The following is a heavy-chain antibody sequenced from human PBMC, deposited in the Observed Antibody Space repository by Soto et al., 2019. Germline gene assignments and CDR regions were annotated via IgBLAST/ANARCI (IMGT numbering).Heavy chain of an antibody. CDR3: AKEGYSSGWVVYYYYYGMDV. J-gene: IGHJ6*02. D-gene: IGHD6-19*01. Sequence: LRLSCAASGFTFSSYAMSWVRQAPGKGLEWVSAISGSGGSTYYADSVKGRFTISRDNSKNTLYLQMNSLRAEDTAVYYCAKEGYSSGWVVYYYYYGMDVWGQGTTVTVSS. V-gene: IGHV3-23*01. CDR1: GFTFSSYA. CDR2: ISGSGGST.